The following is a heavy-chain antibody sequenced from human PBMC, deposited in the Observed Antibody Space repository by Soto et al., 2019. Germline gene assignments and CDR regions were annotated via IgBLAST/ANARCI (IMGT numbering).Heavy chain of an antibody. CDR1: GGSISSGGYY. D-gene: IGHD3-22*01. J-gene: IGHJ2*01. CDR3: ARVVITNWYFDL. Sequence: SETLSLTCTVSGGSISSGGYYWSWIRQHPGKGLEWIGYIYYSGSTYYNPSLKSRVTISVDTSKNQFSLKLSSVTAADTAVYYCARVVITNWYFDLWGRGTLVTVSS. CDR2: IYYSGST. V-gene: IGHV4-31*03.